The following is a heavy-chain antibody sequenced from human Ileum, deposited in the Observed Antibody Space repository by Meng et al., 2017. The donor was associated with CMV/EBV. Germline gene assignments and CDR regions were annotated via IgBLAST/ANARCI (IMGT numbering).Heavy chain of an antibody. CDR1: EFTVSYNY. CDR2: IYSGGST. Sequence: EVQLVESXXXXXLXXGXXRLSCAASEFTVSYNYMAWVRQAPGKGLEWVSVIYSGGSTYYGDSVKDRFTISRDTSKNTVYLQMDSLRAEDTAVYYCARGAGSSSSRRYLDYWGQGTLVTVSS. CDR3: ARGAGSSSSRRYLDY. D-gene: IGHD6-6*01. V-gene: IGHV3-66*01. J-gene: IGHJ4*03.